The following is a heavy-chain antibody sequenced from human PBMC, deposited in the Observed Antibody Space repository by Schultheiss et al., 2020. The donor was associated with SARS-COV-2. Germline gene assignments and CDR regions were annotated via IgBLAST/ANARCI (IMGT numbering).Heavy chain of an antibody. J-gene: IGHJ6*04. CDR2: IWYDGSHK. V-gene: IGHV3-33*01. CDR3: ARGGTGGDLDV. CDR1: GFPSSTYG. D-gene: IGHD3-16*01. Sequence: GGSLRLSCAASGFPSSTYGMHWVRQAPGKGLEWVAFIWYDGSHKYYGDSVKGRFTISRDDAKNSLYLQMNSLRVEDTAIYYCARGGTGGDLDVWGKGTTVTVSS.